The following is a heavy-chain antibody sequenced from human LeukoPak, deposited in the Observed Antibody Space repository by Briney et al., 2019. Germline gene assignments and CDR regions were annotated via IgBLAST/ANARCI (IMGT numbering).Heavy chain of an antibody. J-gene: IGHJ3*02. CDR1: GYTFTGYY. Sequence: ASVKVSCKASGYTFTGYYMHWVRQAPGQGLEWMGRINPNSGGTNYAQKFQGRVTMTRDTSISTDYMELSRLRSDDTAVYYCARERHRYDSSGYDAFDIWGQGTMVTVSS. CDR2: INPNSGGT. V-gene: IGHV1-2*06. CDR3: ARERHRYDSSGYDAFDI. D-gene: IGHD3-22*01.